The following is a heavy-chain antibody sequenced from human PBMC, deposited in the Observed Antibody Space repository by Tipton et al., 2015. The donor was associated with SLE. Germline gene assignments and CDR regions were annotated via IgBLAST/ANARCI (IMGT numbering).Heavy chain of an antibody. CDR2: INHSGST. Sequence: TLSLTCAVYGGSFSGYYWSWICQPPGKGLEWIGEINHSGSTNYNPSLKSRVTISVDTSKNQFSLKLSSVTAADTAVYYCARRPGSGYYYNFDYWGQGTLVTVSS. CDR1: GGSFSGYY. D-gene: IGHD3-22*01. CDR3: ARRPGSGYYYNFDY. J-gene: IGHJ4*02. V-gene: IGHV4-34*01.